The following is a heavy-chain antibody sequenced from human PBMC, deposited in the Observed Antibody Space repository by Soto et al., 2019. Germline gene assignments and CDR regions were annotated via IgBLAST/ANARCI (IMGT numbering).Heavy chain of an antibody. J-gene: IGHJ6*02. Sequence: PSETLSLTCTVSGGSISSGDYYWSWIRQPPGKGLEWIGYIYYSGSTYYNPSLKSRVTISVDTSKNQFSLKLSSVTAADTAVYDCARASIAAPKRFYYYYYGMDVWGQGTTVTVSS. CDR1: GGSISSGDYY. D-gene: IGHD6-6*01. V-gene: IGHV4-30-4*01. CDR3: ARASIAAPKRFYYYYYGMDV. CDR2: IYYSGST.